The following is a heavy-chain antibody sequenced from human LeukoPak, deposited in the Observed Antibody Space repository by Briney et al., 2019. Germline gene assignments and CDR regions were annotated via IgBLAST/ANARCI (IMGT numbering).Heavy chain of an antibody. CDR2: MNGEGTTI. V-gene: IGHV3-74*01. J-gene: IGHJ4*02. D-gene: IGHD1-7*01. Sequence: GGSLRLSCATSGLTFRTTWMHWVRQAPGKGLMWVSRMNGEGTTIDYAGSVKGRFTVSRDYAKNTLFLQMNNLRTEDTALYFCATARNFRFEYWGQGSLVIVSA. CDR1: GLTFRTTW. CDR3: ATARNFRFEY.